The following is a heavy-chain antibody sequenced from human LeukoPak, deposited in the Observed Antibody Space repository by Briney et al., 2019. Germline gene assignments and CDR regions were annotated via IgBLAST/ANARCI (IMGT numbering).Heavy chain of an antibody. J-gene: IGHJ4*02. CDR2: IEKDGNTK. CDR3: TQERDFWTRRFLNY. CDR1: GFTFSSYG. V-gene: IGHV3-30*02. Sequence: GGSLRPCCAASGFTFSSYGMHWVRQAPGKGLEWVAFIEKDGNTKYYTDSVRGRFAISRDNSKNTLYLQMSSLRTEDTAMFYCTQERDFWTRRFLNYWGQGTLVTVFS. D-gene: IGHD3/OR15-3a*01.